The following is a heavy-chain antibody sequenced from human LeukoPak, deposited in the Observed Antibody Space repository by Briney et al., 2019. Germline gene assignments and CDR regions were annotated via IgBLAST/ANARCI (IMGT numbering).Heavy chain of an antibody. D-gene: IGHD2-21*02. CDR2: ITRSGGTT. V-gene: IGHV3-23*01. Sequence: HPGGTLRLSCAASGFTSTNYGMYWVRQAPGEGLEWVSGITRSGGTTYYADFVKGRFIIFRDNSKNTLYLQMNSLRAEDTAVYYCAKDTEAYCGGDCYALDYWGQGTLVTVSS. CDR3: AKDTEAYCGGDCYALDY. CDR1: GFTSTNYG. J-gene: IGHJ4*02.